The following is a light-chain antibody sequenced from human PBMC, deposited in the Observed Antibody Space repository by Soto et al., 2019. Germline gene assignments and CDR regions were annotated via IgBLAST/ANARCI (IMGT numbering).Light chain of an antibody. CDR2: KAS. J-gene: IGKJ1*01. Sequence: DIQMTQSPSSLSASVGDRVTITCRAGQYIGRYLNWYQQKPGKPPNLLIYKASTLASGVPSRFSGSGSGTEFTLTINSLQPDDFATYYCQQYHIYSGTFGQGTKVDIK. CDR1: QYIGRY. V-gene: IGKV1-5*03. CDR3: QQYHIYSGT.